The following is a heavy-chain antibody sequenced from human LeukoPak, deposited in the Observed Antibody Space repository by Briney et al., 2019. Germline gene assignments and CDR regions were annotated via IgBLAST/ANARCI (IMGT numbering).Heavy chain of an antibody. D-gene: IGHD2-21*02. CDR3: AKEHIVVVTATNHFDY. J-gene: IGHJ4*02. CDR2: ISGGGGST. CDR1: GFTFTSYS. V-gene: IGHV3-23*01. Sequence: GGSLRLSCAASGFTFTSYSMNWVRQAPGKGLEWVSTISGGGGSTYYADSVKGRFTISRDNSKNTLYLQMNSLRAEDTAVYYCAKEHIVVVTATNHFDYWGQGTLVTVSS.